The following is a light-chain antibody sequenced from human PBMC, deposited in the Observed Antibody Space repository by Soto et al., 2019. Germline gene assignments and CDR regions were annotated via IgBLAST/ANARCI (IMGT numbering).Light chain of an antibody. CDR3: QQYVTFFLYT. CDR1: QTINNK. Sequence: DIPMTQSPSTLSASVGDRVTITCRASQTINNKLAWYQKKPGKAPKLLIYDGYTLESGVPSMFIGSGSGTEFTLSFGSLQPDDFANYYFQQYVTFFLYTFCQGTKLDIK. CDR2: DGY. V-gene: IGKV1-5*01. J-gene: IGKJ2*01.